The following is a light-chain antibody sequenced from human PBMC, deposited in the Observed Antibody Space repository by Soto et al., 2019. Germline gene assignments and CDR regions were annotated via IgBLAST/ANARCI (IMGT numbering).Light chain of an antibody. CDR3: QSYDSSLSASGV. V-gene: IGLV1-40*01. J-gene: IGLJ2*01. CDR1: SSNIGAGYD. CDR2: GNS. Sequence: QSVLTQPPSVSGAPGQRVTISCTGSSSNIGAGYDVHWYQQLPGTAPKLLIYGNSNRPSGVPDRFSGSKSGTSASLAITGLQAEDEADYYCQSYDSSLSASGVFGGGTKLPS.